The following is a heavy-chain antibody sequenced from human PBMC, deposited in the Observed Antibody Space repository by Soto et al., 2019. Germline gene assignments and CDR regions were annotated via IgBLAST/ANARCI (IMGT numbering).Heavy chain of an antibody. CDR3: APRTDGYNYLDY. J-gene: IGHJ4*02. CDR1: GSTLPYYY. CDR2: INPTSGCT. D-gene: IGHD5-12*01. Sequence: SVKVSAKASGSTLPYYYMHCVRQATGQGLESVGWINPTSGCTIDAQKFQVRVTMTRDTSISTAYMELSRVRSDDTAVYYCAPRTDGYNYLDYWGQGTLLTVSS. V-gene: IGHV1-2*02.